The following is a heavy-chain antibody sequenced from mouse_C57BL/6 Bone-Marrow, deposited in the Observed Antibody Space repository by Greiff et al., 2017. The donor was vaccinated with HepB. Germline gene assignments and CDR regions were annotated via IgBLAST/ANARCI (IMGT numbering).Heavy chain of an antibody. J-gene: IGHJ2*01. V-gene: IGHV5-12*01. D-gene: IGHD1-1*01. CDR2: ISNGGGST. Sequence: VQLKESGGGLVQPGGSLKLSCAASGFTFSDYYMYWVRQTPEKRLEWVAYISNGGGSTYYPDTVKGRFTISRDNAKNTLYLQMSRLKSEDTAMYYCARRVLRSNYFDYWGQGTTLTVSS. CDR3: ARRVLRSNYFDY. CDR1: GFTFSDYY.